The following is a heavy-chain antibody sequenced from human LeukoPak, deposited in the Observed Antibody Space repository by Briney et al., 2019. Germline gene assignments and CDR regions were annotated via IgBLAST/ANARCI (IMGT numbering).Heavy chain of an antibody. J-gene: IGHJ4*02. CDR1: GYTFTSYY. CDR2: INPSGGST. Sequence: GASVKVSCKASGYTFTSYYMHWVRQAPGQGLEWMGIINPSGGSTTYAQKFQGSVAMTRDTSTSRVYMEVSSLRSEDTAVYYCARTYSSSDEFDYWGQGTLVTVSP. D-gene: IGHD6-13*01. CDR3: ARTYSSSDEFDY. V-gene: IGHV1-46*01.